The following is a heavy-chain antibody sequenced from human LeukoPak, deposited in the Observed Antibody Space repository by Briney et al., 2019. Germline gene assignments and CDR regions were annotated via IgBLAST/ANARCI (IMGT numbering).Heavy chain of an antibody. CDR2: IYWDDDK. Sequence: SGPTLVNPTQTLTLTCTFSGFSLSTSGVGVGWIRQPPGKALEWLALIYWDDDKRYSPSLKGRLTITKDTSKNQVVLTMTNMDPVDTATYYCAHSVGYCSGGSCYSGIDYWGQGTLVTVSS. CDR1: GFSLSTSGVG. V-gene: IGHV2-5*02. CDR3: AHSVGYCSGGSCYSGIDY. D-gene: IGHD2-15*01. J-gene: IGHJ4*02.